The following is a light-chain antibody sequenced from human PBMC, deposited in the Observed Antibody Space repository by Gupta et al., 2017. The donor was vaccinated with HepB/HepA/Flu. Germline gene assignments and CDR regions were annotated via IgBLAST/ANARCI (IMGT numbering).Light chain of an antibody. CDR2: DVT. CDR1: INDIGGFDS. CDR3: SSFSNTNTLVL. V-gene: IGLV2-14*03. Sequence: QSALTQPASVSGSPGQSITISCTGTINDIGGFDSVSWYQQDPGQAPKLLIYDVTNRPSGVSDRFSGSKSGNTASLTISGPQAEDEADYYCSSFSNTNTLVLFGGGTKLTVL. J-gene: IGLJ2*01.